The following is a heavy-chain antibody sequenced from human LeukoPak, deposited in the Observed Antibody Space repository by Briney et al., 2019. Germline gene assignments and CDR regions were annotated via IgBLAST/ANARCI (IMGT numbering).Heavy chain of an antibody. V-gene: IGHV5-51*01. CDR3: ARVIRPILRGVIISYFDY. CDR2: IYPGDSDT. J-gene: IGHJ4*02. Sequence: PGASLQISCKGSGYRFTSYWIGWVRQMPGKGLEGMGIIYPGDSDTRDSPAFQGQVTISAGNSINTAYLQWSRLKASNTATYYCARVIRPILRGVIISYFDYWAQGTRVSVSS. CDR1: GYRFTSYW. D-gene: IGHD3-10*01.